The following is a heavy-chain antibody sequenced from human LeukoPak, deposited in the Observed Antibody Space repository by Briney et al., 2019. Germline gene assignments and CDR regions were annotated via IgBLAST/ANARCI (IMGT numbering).Heavy chain of an antibody. CDR3: ARGLVGAMDY. Sequence: NTSETLSLTCTVSGGSISSSSYYWGWIRQPPGKGLEWIGSIYYSGSTYYNPSLKSRVTISVDTSKNQFSLKLSSGTAADTAVYYCARGLVGAMDYWGQGTLVTVSS. CDR1: GGSISSSSYY. CDR2: IYYSGST. D-gene: IGHD1-26*01. J-gene: IGHJ4*02. V-gene: IGHV4-39*07.